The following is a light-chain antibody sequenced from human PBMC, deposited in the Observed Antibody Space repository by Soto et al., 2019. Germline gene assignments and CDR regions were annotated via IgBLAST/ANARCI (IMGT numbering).Light chain of an antibody. CDR3: QQYGGPVPWT. V-gene: IGKV3-20*01. CDR2: GAS. CDR1: QTISRNY. Sequence: EVVLTQSPGTLSLSQGKRATVSCRASQTISRNYLAWYQKKPGQAPRLLIYGASTRATGIPDRFTGSGSGTDFTLTIARLEPEDFAVYYCQQYGGPVPWTFGQGTKVEV. J-gene: IGKJ1*01.